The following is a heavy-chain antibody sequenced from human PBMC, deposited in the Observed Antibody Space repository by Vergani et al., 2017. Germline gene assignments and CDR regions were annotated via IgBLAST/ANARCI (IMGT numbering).Heavy chain of an antibody. CDR2: IIPIFGTA. D-gene: IGHD2-15*01. V-gene: IGHV1-69*01. CDR3: ARGQDIVVVVAENWFDP. Sequence: QVQLVQSGAEVKKPGSSVKVSCKASGGTFSSYAISWVRQAPGQGLEWMGGIIPIFGTANYAQKFQGRVTITADESTSTAYMELSSLRSEDTAVYCCARGQDIVVVVAENWFDPWGQGTLVTVSS. J-gene: IGHJ5*02. CDR1: GGTFSSYA.